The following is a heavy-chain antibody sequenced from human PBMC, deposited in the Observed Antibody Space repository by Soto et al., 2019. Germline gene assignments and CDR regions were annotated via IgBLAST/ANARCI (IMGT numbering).Heavy chain of an antibody. D-gene: IGHD6-13*01. Sequence: QVQLQESGPGLVKPSETLSLTCTVSGGSISPYYWSWIRQLPGKGLEWVGYVYYSGNTNYNPSLKSRVTISVDTSRNRSSLNLTAATAADTAVYYCARNGAAASYAHYYMDVWGRGTAVTVSS. J-gene: IGHJ6*03. CDR2: VYYSGNT. CDR3: ARNGAAASYAHYYMDV. V-gene: IGHV4-59*13. CDR1: GGSISPYY.